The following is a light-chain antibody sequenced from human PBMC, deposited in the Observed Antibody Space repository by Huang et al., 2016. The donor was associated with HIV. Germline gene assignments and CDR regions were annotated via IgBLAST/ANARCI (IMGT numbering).Light chain of an antibody. CDR3: MQVLQIPFT. CDR1: QSLLHSNGYNY. Sequence: DIVMTQSPLSLPVTPGEPASISCKSNQSLLHSNGYNYLNWYLQKAGQSPQLLFYLGSTRTSGVPDRFSGGGSGTDFTLKISGVEADDVGVYYCMQVLQIPFTFGGGTKVEIK. V-gene: IGKV2-28*01. J-gene: IGKJ4*01. CDR2: LGS.